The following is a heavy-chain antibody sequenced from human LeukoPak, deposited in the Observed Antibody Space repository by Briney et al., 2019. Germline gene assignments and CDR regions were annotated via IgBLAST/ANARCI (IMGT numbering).Heavy chain of an antibody. J-gene: IGHJ4*02. CDR2: INPNSGGT. Sequence: ASVKVSCKASVYTFTGYYMHWVRQAPGQGLEWMGRINPNSGGTNYAQKFQGRVTMTRDTSISTAYMELSRLRSDDTAVYYCARGDGRRITMIYWGQGTLVTVSS. CDR3: ARGDGRRITMIY. CDR1: VYTFTGYY. V-gene: IGHV1-2*06. D-gene: IGHD3-22*01.